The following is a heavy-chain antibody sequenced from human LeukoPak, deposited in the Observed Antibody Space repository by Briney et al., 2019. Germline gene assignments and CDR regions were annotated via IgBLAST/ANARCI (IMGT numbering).Heavy chain of an antibody. V-gene: IGHV3-7*01. D-gene: IGHD2-2*01. CDR2: IKQDGSEK. CDR1: GFTFSSYW. J-gene: IGHJ3*02. Sequence: GGSLRLSCAASGFTFSSYWMSWVRQAPGKGLEWVANIKQDGSEKYYVDSVKGRFTISRDNSKNTLYLQMNSLRAEDTAVYYCAKRSSTSCCDAFDIWGQGTMVTVSS. CDR3: AKRSSTSCCDAFDI.